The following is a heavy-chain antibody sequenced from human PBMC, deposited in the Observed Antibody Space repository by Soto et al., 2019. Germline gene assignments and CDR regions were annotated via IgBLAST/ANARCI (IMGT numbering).Heavy chain of an antibody. CDR2: INPSGGST. D-gene: IGHD2-15*01. CDR3: ARAQCSGGSCYYYYGMDV. Sequence: ASVKVSFKASGYTFTSYYMHWLRQAPGQGLEWMGIINPSGGSTSYAQKFQGRVTMTRDTSTSTVYMELSSLRSEDTAVYYCARAQCSGGSCYYYYGMDVWGQGTTVTVSS. V-gene: IGHV1-46*01. J-gene: IGHJ6*02. CDR1: GYTFTSYY.